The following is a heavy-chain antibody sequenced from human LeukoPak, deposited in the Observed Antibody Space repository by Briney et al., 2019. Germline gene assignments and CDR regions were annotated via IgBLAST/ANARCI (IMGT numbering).Heavy chain of an antibody. CDR2: ISAYNGNT. J-gene: IGHJ3*02. V-gene: IGHV1-18*01. Sequence: ASVKVSCKASGGTFRSYAISRVRQAPGQGLEWMGWISAYNGNTNYAQELQGRVTMTTDTSTSTAYMELRSLRSDDTAVYYCARDRYCTNGVCYTRAFDIWGQGTMVTVSS. D-gene: IGHD2-8*01. CDR3: ARDRYCTNGVCYTRAFDI. CDR1: GGTFRSYA.